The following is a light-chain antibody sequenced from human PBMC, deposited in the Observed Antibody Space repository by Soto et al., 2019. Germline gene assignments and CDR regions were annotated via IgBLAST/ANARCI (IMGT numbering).Light chain of an antibody. J-gene: IGLJ1*01. Sequence: QSVLTQPAYVSGSPGQSITISCPGTSIDVGGYNYVSWYQQHPGKAPKLLIYDVTNRPSGVSNRFSGSKSGNTASLTISGLQAEDEADYYCSSYAGSGTYVFGTGTKVTGL. CDR2: DVT. V-gene: IGLV2-14*01. CDR3: SSYAGSGTYV. CDR1: SIDVGGYNY.